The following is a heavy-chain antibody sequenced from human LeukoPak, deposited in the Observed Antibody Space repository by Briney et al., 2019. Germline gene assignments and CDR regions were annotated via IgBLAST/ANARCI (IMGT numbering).Heavy chain of an antibody. CDR1: GFTFSTYA. J-gene: IGHJ4*02. D-gene: IGHD6-19*01. CDR3: AKGPRRDLTVAHPLEK. CDR2: ISGRGDAT. Sequence: PGGSLRLSCAASGFTFSTYAMSWVRQAPGRGLEWVSTISGRGDATYDADSVKGRFTISRDNSKNSLYLQMNSLRAEDTAVYYCAKGPRRDLTVAHPLEKGGQGIL. V-gene: IGHV3-23*01.